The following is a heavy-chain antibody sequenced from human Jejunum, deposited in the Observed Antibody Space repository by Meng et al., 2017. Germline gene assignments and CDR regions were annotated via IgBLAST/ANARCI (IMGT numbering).Heavy chain of an antibody. CDR3: ARDGVSFTMIRGGRY. V-gene: IGHV1-18*01. D-gene: IGHD3-10*01. CDR2: ISTYNGNT. Sequence: VQQVQSGAEVKKLGAPVKCSCKPLGNTFPSFGISWVRQAPGQGLEWMGWISTYNGNTDYAQNLQGRVTLTTDTSTSSAYMELRSLRSDDTAVYYCARDGVSFTMIRGGRYWGQGTLVTVSS. CDR1: GNTFPSFG. J-gene: IGHJ4*02.